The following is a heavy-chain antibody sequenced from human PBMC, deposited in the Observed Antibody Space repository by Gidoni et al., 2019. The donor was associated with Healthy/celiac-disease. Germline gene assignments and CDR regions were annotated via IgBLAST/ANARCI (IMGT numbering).Heavy chain of an antibody. D-gene: IGHD2-21*02. J-gene: IGHJ6*02. CDR1: GGTFSSYA. Sequence: QVQLVQSGAEVKKPGSSVKVSCKASGGTFSSYAISWVRQAPGQGLEWMGGIIPIFGIANYAQKFQGRVTITADKSTSTAYMELSSLRSEDTAVYYCARAYCGGDCYSLVGEGPYDYGMDVWGQGTTVTVSS. CDR3: ARAYCGGDCYSLVGEGPYDYGMDV. V-gene: IGHV1-69*17. CDR2: IIPIFGIA.